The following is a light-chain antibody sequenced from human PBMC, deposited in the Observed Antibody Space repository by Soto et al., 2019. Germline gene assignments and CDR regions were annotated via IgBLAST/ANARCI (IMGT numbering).Light chain of an antibody. J-gene: IGKJ1*01. CDR3: QQYDTSPRT. CDR2: AAS. CDR1: QDISSY. Sequence: IQVTQSPSSLSASVGDRVTITCRASQDISSYLAWYQQKPGKAPTLLIYAASTLQSGVPSRFSGSGFGTDFTLTISRLEPEDFAVYYCQQYDTSPRTFGRGTKVE. V-gene: IGKV1-9*01.